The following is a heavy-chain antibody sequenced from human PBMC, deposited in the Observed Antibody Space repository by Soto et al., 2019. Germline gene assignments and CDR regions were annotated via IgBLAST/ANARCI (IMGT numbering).Heavy chain of an antibody. D-gene: IGHD2-15*01. CDR1: GFTFDDYA. V-gene: IGHV3-9*01. J-gene: IGHJ1*01. Sequence: GGSLRLSCAASGFTFDDYAMHWVRQAPGKGLEWVSGISWNSGSIGYADSVKGRFTISRDNAKNSLYLQMNSLRAEDTALYYCAKGNLVVAALILEYFQHWGQGTLVTVSS. CDR3: AKGNLVVAALILEYFQH. CDR2: ISWNSGSI.